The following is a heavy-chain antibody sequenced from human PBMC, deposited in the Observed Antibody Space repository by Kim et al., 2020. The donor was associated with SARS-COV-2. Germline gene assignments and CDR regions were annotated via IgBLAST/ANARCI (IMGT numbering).Heavy chain of an antibody. D-gene: IGHD3-10*01. CDR1: GGSISSSSYY. V-gene: IGHV4-39*07. J-gene: IGHJ4*02. Sequence: SETLSLTCTVSGGSISSSSYYWGWIRQPPGKGLEWIGSIYYSGSTYYNPSLKSRVTISVDTSKNQFSLKLSSVTAADTAVYYCAVWPPGWGSGYYGSGSYPHDYWGQGTLVTVSS. CDR3: AVWPPGWGSGYYGSGSYPHDY. CDR2: IYYSGST.